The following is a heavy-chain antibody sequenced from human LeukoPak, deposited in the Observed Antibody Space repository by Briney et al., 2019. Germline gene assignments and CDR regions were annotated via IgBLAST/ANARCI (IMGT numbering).Heavy chain of an antibody. J-gene: IGHJ4*02. CDR1: GGSITNSGYY. D-gene: IGHD3-10*01. Sequence: PSETLSLTCTVSGGSITNSGYYWGWVRQPPGKGLEWIASIYYTGSTYYNPSLKSRVTISVDTSKNQFSLKLSSVTAADTAVYYCARYSYYGSGTFDYWGQGTLVTVSS. V-gene: IGHV4-39*07. CDR3: ARYSYYGSGTFDY. CDR2: IYYTGST.